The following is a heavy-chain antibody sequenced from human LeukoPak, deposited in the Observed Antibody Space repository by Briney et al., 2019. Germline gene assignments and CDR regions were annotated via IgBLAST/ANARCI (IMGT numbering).Heavy chain of an antibody. CDR2: ISGSGGST. Sequence: GGSLRLSCAASGFTFRGYAMSWVRQAPGKGLEWVSAISGSGGSTYYADSVKGRFTISRDNSKNTLYLQMNSLRAEDTAVYYCAKDERIAAAGTWDYWGQGTLVTVSS. D-gene: IGHD6-13*01. CDR1: GFTFRGYA. J-gene: IGHJ4*02. V-gene: IGHV3-23*01. CDR3: AKDERIAAAGTWDY.